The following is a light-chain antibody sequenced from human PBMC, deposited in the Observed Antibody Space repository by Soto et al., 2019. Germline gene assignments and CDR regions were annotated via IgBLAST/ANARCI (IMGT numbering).Light chain of an antibody. CDR1: SSDVGSYNL. V-gene: IGLV2-14*02. J-gene: IGLJ1*01. CDR3: AAWDDNLNAYV. Sequence: QSVLTQPASVSGSPGQSITISCTGTSSDVGSYNLVSWYQQHPGKAPKLMIYEGSKRPSGVSNRFSGSKSGTSASLAINGLRSDDEADYYCAAWDDNLNAYVFGSGTKVTVL. CDR2: EGS.